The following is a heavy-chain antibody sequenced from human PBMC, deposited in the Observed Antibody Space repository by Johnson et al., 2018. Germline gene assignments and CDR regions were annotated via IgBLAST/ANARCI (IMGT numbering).Heavy chain of an antibody. J-gene: IGHJ6*02. D-gene: IGHD3-10*01. V-gene: IGHV3-9*01. CDR2: ISWNSGSI. Sequence: VQLVQSGGGLVQPGRSLRLSCAASGFTFDDYAMHWVRQAPGKGLEWVSGISWNSGSIGYADSVKGRFTISRDNAKNSLYLQMNSLRAEDTALYYCAKMSLTGQKYYYYGMDVWGQGTTVTVSS. CDR3: AKMSLTGQKYYYYGMDV. CDR1: GFTFDDYA.